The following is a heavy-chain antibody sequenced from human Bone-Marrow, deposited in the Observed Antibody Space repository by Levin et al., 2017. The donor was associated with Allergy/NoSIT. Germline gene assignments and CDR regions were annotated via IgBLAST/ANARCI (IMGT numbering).Heavy chain of an antibody. CDR3: ARGPFWSGYHDY. J-gene: IGHJ4*02. Sequence: ASVKVSCKASGYTFTSYDINWVRQATGQGLEWMGWMNPNSGNTGYAQKFQGRVTMTRNTSISTAYMELSSLRSEDTAVYYCARGPFWSGYHDYWGKGTLVTVSS. CDR1: GYTFTSYD. CDR2: MNPNSGNT. V-gene: IGHV1-8*01. D-gene: IGHD3-3*01.